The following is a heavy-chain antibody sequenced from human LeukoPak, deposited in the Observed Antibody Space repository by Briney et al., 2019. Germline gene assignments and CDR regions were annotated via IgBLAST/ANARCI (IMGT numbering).Heavy chain of an antibody. J-gene: IGHJ4*02. V-gene: IGHV3-20*04. CDR3: AKDRGSGTYDGWDY. CDR2: INWSGDST. Sequence: GGSLRLSCAASGFTFEDYGMSWVRHVPGKGLEWVSGINWSGDSTGYADSVKDRFIISRDDAKNSLFLQMNSLRADDTAFYYCAKDRGSGTYDGWDYWGQGTLVTVSS. D-gene: IGHD1-26*01. CDR1: GFTFEDYG.